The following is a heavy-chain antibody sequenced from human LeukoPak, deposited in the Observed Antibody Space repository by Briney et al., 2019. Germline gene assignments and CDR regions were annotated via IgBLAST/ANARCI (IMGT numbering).Heavy chain of an antibody. D-gene: IGHD2-2*01. Sequence: GGSLRLSCATSKFNFIKYGLTWVRQAPGKGLEWVSSISGSGSDTQYAASVQGRFTISRDNSKNTLYLQMNSLRAEDTAVYYCARRPTSDGGDYWGQGTLVTVSS. CDR3: ARRPTSDGGDY. CDR1: KFNFIKYG. V-gene: IGHV3-23*01. J-gene: IGHJ4*02. CDR2: ISGSGSDT.